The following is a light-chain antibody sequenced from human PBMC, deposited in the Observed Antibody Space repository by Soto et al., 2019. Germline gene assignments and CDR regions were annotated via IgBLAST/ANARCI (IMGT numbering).Light chain of an antibody. CDR2: DAS. CDR3: QQYNNWPPWT. V-gene: IGKV3-15*01. CDR1: QSVSGN. J-gene: IGKJ1*01. Sequence: EIVMTQSPATLSVSPGERATLSCRASQSVSGNFAWYQQKPGQAPRLLIYDASTRATGIPARFSGSGSGTEFTLTISSLQSEDFAVYYCQQYNNWPPWTFGQGTKVEIK.